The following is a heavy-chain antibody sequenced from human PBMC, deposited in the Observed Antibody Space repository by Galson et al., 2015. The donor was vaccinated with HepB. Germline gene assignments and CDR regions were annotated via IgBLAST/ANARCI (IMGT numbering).Heavy chain of an antibody. J-gene: IGHJ4*02. D-gene: IGHD6-13*01. CDR3: LRLGDLSGYSSS. CDR1: GFTFSAYA. V-gene: IGHV3-30*04. Sequence: LRLSCAASGFTFSAYAIHWVRQAPGKGLEWVALISKDGSNRYYADSVKGRFTISRDDSKNTAYLHMNSLKTEDTAVYYCLRLGDLSGYSSSWGQGTLVTVSS. CDR2: ISKDGSNR.